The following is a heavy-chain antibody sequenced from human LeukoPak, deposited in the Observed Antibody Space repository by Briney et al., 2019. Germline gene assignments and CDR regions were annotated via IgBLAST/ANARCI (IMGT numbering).Heavy chain of an antibody. Sequence: GGSLRLSCAASGFTSGFTFSSYAMSWVRQAPGKGLEWVSANSGGGGSTYYADPVKGRFTISRDNSENMLYLQMNSLRAEDTAVYYCATVKGGYYDSSGYLGGEAFDIWGQGTMVTVSS. J-gene: IGHJ3*02. V-gene: IGHV3-23*01. CDR1: GFTFSSYA. D-gene: IGHD3-22*01. CDR3: ATVKGGYYDSSGYLGGEAFDI. CDR2: NSGGGGST.